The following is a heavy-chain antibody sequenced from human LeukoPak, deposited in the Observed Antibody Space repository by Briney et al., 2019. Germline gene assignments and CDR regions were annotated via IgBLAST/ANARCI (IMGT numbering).Heavy chain of an antibody. J-gene: IGHJ4*02. Sequence: GASVKVSCKTSSYTFTSYGISWVRQAPGQGLEWMGWISTYNGNTNYAQNLQGRVTMTTDTSTSTAYMEVRSLRSDDTAVYYCARDLTTVTPIDYWGQGTLITVSS. CDR3: ARDLTTVTPIDY. CDR1: SYTFTSYG. V-gene: IGHV1-18*01. D-gene: IGHD4-17*01. CDR2: ISTYNGNT.